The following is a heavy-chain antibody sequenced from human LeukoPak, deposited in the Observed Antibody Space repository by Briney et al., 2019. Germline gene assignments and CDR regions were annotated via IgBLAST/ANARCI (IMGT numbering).Heavy chain of an antibody. CDR3: ARVVVTATETYFDY. D-gene: IGHD2-21*02. J-gene: IGHJ4*02. CDR1: GYSFTNYW. CDR2: IYPGDSDT. V-gene: IGHV5-51*01. Sequence: GESLKISCKGSGYSFTNYWIGWVRQMPGKGLEWVAIIYPGDSDTRYSPSFQGQVTISADKSISTAYLQWSSLKASDTAIYYCARVVVTATETYFDYWGQGTLVTVSS.